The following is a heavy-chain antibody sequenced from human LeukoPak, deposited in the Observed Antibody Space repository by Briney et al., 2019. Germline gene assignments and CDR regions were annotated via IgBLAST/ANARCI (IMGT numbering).Heavy chain of an antibody. D-gene: IGHD2-15*01. Sequence: GGSLRLSCAASGFTFSSYSMNWVRQAPGKGLEWVSYISSSSSTIYYADSVKGRFTISRDNAKNSLYLQMNSLRDKDTAVYYCARVFVGYCSGGSCPWDYWGQGTLVTVSS. CDR3: ARVFVGYCSGGSCPWDY. J-gene: IGHJ4*02. CDR1: GFTFSSYS. V-gene: IGHV3-48*02. CDR2: ISSSSSTI.